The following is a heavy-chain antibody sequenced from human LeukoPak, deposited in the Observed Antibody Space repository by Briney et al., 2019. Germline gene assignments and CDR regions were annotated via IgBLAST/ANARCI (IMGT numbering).Heavy chain of an antibody. CDR1: GGSFTKHQ. J-gene: IGHJ3*02. V-gene: IGHV4-34*01. CDR3: AKTIPFSSAAFDI. D-gene: IGHD2/OR15-2a*01. CDR2: INDGGST. Sequence: ETLSLTCAVYGGSFTKHQWSWIRQPPGKGLEWIGAINDGGSTNYNPSLKSRVTISVDTSKNQFSLRLSSMTAADTAVYYCAKTIPFSSAAFDIWGQGTMVTVSS.